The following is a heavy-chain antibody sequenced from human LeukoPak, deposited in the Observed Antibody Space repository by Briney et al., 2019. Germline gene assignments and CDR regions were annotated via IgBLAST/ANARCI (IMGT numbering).Heavy chain of an antibody. D-gene: IGHD4-17*01. J-gene: IGHJ4*02. CDR3: ARPYSTVTLLY. Sequence: PGGSLRLSCAASGFAFSSYEMNWVRQAPGKGLEWVSYISSSGSTIFYADSVKGRFTISRNNAKNLLYLQMNSLRAEDTAVYYCARPYSTVTLLYWGQGTLVTVSS. CDR2: ISSSGSTI. CDR1: GFAFSSYE. V-gene: IGHV3-48*03.